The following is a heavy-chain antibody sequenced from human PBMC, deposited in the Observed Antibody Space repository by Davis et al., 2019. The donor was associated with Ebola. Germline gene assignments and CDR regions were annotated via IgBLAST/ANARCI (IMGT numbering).Heavy chain of an antibody. CDR2: INHSGST. J-gene: IGHJ4*02. CDR3: ARGRSYLGY. Sequence: GSLRLSCAVSGGSISSSNWWSWVRQPPGKGLEWIGEINHSGSTNYNPSLKSRVTISVDTSKNQFSLKLSSVTAADTAVYYCARGRSYLGYWGQGTLVTVSS. CDR1: GGSISSSNW. V-gene: IGHV4-4*02. D-gene: IGHD1-14*01.